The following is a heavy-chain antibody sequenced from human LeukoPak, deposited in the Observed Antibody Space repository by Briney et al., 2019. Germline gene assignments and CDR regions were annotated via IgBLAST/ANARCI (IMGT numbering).Heavy chain of an antibody. CDR1: GDSVSSNSAV. V-gene: IGHV6-1*01. CDR2: TYYRSRWYN. Sequence: SQTLSLTCAFSGDSVSSNSAVWNWIRQSPSRGLEWLGRTYYRSRWYNDYAVSVKSRISVNPDTSKNQFSLQLNSVTPEDTAVYYCARGGGSMVRGVIFQYYFDYWGQGTLVTVS. D-gene: IGHD3-10*01. CDR3: ARGGGSMVRGVIFQYYFDY. J-gene: IGHJ4*02.